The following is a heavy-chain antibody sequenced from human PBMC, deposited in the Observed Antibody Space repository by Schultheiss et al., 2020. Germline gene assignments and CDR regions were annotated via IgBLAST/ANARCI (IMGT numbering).Heavy chain of an antibody. D-gene: IGHD3-16*02. V-gene: IGHV4-34*01. CDR1: GGSISSYY. CDR3: ARRPELSLSFDY. J-gene: IGHJ4*02. CDR2: IHHSGRT. Sequence: SQTLSLTCAVSGGSISSYYWSWFRQPPGKGLEWIGDIHHSGRTTYHPSLKSRVTMSVDTSKNQFSLKLSSVTAVDTAVYYCARRPELSLSFDYWGQGTLVTVAS.